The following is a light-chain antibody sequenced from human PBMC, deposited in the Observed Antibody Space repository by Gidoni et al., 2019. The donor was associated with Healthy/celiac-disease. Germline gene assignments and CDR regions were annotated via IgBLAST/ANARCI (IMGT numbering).Light chain of an antibody. CDR3: QQRSNWPPL. CDR1: QSVSSY. V-gene: IGKV3-11*01. J-gene: IGKJ3*01. Sequence: EIVLTQSPATLSLSPGERATLSCRASQSVSSYLAWYQQKPGQAPRLLIYDASNRATGIPARFSGSGSGTDFTLTISSLEPEDFAVYYCQQRSNWPPLFXPXTKVEIK. CDR2: DAS.